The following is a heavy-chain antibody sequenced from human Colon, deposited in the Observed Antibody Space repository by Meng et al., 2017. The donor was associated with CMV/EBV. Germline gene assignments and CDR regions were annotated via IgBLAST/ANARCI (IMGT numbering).Heavy chain of an antibody. Sequence: SLRLSCVASGFAFSESGMHWIRQAPGKGLEWVAGITWTSGSTGYADSVSGRFTITRDNAKNSLYLQMNSLRLEDTALYYCAKDLSKFASLPMDFWGQGTPVTVSS. D-gene: IGHD3-16*01. CDR2: ITWTSGST. J-gene: IGHJ4*02. V-gene: IGHV3-9*01. CDR1: GFAFSESG. CDR3: AKDLSKFASLPMDF.